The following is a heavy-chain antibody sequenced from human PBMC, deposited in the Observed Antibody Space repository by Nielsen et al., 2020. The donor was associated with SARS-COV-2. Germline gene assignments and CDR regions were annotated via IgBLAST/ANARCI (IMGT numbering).Heavy chain of an antibody. J-gene: IGHJ3*01. V-gene: IGHV3-23*01. CDR2: ISDSGIGT. Sequence: GGSLRLSCEASGFTFSTYAMGWVRQAPGKGLEWVSVISDSGIGTNYADSVKGRFTISRENAKNSMSLQMNSLRVEDTAVYYCARDWSRAFDVWGQGTMVTVSS. CDR3: ARDWSRAFDV. CDR1: GFTFSTYA.